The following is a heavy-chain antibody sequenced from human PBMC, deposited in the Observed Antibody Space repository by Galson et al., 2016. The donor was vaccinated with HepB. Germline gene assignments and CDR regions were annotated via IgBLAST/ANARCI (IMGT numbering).Heavy chain of an antibody. Sequence: SLRLSCAASGFTFNNFWMSWVRQAPGKGLEWVANIHKDGSETTYVDSVKGRFTISRDNAPNSVSLQMNSLRGEDTAVYYGARGRAMVIDWGQGTLVIVSS. CDR1: GFTFNNFW. D-gene: IGHD5-18*01. V-gene: IGHV3-7*04. J-gene: IGHJ4*02. CDR2: IHKDGSET. CDR3: ARGRAMVID.